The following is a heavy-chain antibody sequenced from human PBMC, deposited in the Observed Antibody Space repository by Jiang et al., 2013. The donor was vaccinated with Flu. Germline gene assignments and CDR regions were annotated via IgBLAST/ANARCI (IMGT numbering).Heavy chain of an antibody. V-gene: IGHV4-39*07. D-gene: IGHD2-2*01. J-gene: IGHJ5*02. CDR3: ARHYHLLNWFDP. CDR1: GGSISSSSYY. CDR2: IYSGGST. Sequence: GSGLVKPSETLSLTCTVSGGSISSSSYYWGWIRQPPGKGLECIGSIYSGGSTYYTPSLKSRVTMSVDTSKNQFSLRLNSVTAADTAVYYCARHYHLLNWFDPWGQGMLVTVSS.